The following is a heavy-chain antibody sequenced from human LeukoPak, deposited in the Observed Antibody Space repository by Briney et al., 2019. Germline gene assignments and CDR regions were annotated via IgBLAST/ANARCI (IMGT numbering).Heavy chain of an antibody. D-gene: IGHD1-26*01. CDR2: ISSSSIYI. J-gene: IGHJ4*02. V-gene: IGHV3-21*01. Sequence: PGGSLRLSCAASGFTFSSYSMNWVRQAPGKGLEWVSSISSSSIYIYYTDSVKGRFTISRDNAKNSLYLQMNSLRAEDTAVYYCARGGNFYLDYWGQGTLVTVSS. CDR1: GFTFSSYS. CDR3: ARGGNFYLDY.